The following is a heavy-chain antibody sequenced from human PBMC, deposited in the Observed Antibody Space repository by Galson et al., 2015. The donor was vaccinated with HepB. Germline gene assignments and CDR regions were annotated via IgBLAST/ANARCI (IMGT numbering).Heavy chain of an antibody. CDR1: GFTVSSNY. D-gene: IGHD5-24*01. Sequence: SLRLSCAASGFTVSSNYMSWVRQAPGKGLEWVSVIYSGGSTYYADSVKGRFTISRHNSKNTLYLQMNSLRAEDTAVYYCAREGHVGDGYKGAFDIWGQGTMVTVSS. V-gene: IGHV3-53*04. CDR3: AREGHVGDGYKGAFDI. CDR2: IYSGGST. J-gene: IGHJ3*02.